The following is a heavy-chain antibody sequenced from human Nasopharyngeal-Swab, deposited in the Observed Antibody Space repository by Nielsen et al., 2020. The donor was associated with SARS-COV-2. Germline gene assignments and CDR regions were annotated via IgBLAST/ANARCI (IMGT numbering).Heavy chain of an antibody. CDR2: IIVNLGMT. D-gene: IGHD4-17*01. Sequence: SVKVSCKASGYTFTTYYIHWVRQAPGQGLEWMGGIIVNLGMTKYAQKFKDSVIINADESTGTAYMELSSLRSEDTAVYYCATWGIGYGENAHATFDSWGQGTHVTVSS. CDR1: GYTFTTYY. V-gene: IGHV1-69*10. J-gene: IGHJ4*02. CDR3: ATWGIGYGENAHATFDS.